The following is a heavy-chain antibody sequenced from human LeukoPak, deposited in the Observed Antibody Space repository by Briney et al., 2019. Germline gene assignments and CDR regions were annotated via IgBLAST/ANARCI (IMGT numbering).Heavy chain of an antibody. D-gene: IGHD6-13*01. CDR2: IYYSGST. CDR3: ARTPSRGDFDY. CDR1: GYSISRSNW. Sequence: KASETLSLTCAVSGYSISRSNWWGWIRQPPGKGLEWIGYIYYSGSTYYNPSLKSRVTMSVDTSKNQFSLKLSSVTAVDTAVYYCARTPSRGDFDYWGQGTLVTVSS. J-gene: IGHJ4*02. V-gene: IGHV4-28*01.